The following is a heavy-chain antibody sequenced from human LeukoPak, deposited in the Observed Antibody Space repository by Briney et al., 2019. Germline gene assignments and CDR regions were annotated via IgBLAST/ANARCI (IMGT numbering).Heavy chain of an antibody. CDR3: ARDLAAAGLY. CDR2: IYSGGST. J-gene: IGHJ4*02. CDR1: GFTVSSNY. Sequence: PGGSLGLSCAASGFTVSSNYMSWVRQAPGKGLEWVSVIYSGGSTYYADSVKGRFTISRDNSKNTLYLQMNSLRAEDTAVYYCARDLAAAGLYWGQGTLVTVSS. V-gene: IGHV3-66*01. D-gene: IGHD6-13*01.